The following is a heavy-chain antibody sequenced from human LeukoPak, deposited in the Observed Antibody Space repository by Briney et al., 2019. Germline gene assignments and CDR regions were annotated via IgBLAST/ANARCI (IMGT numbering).Heavy chain of an antibody. CDR3: TTDQNDILTGYYVRYYFDY. CDR2: IKSKTDGGTT. D-gene: IGHD3-9*01. V-gene: IGHV3-15*01. J-gene: IGHJ4*02. CDR1: GFTFSNAW. Sequence: GGSLRLSCAASGFTFSNAWMSWVRQAPGKGLEWVGRIKSKTDGGTTDYAAPVKGRFTISRDDSKNTLYLQMNSLKTEDTAVYYCTTDQNDILTGYYVRYYFDYWGQGTLVTVSS.